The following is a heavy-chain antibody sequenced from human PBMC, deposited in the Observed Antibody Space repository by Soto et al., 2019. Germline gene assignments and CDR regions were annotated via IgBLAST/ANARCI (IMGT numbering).Heavy chain of an antibody. J-gene: IGHJ3*02. CDR2: ISAYNGNT. Sequence: ASVKVSCKASGYTFTSYGISWVRQAPGQGLEWMGWISAYNGNTNYAQKLQGRVTMTTDTSTSTAYMELRSLRSDDTAVYYCAIPSERRLDDAFDIWGQGTMVTV. CDR3: AIPSERRLDDAFDI. CDR1: GYTFTSYG. V-gene: IGHV1-18*04. D-gene: IGHD1-1*01.